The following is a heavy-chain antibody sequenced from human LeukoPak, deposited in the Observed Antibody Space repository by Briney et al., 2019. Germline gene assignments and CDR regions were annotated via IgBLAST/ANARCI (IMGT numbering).Heavy chain of an antibody. V-gene: IGHV4-39*07. CDR2: IYYSGST. Sequence: SETLSLTCTVSGGSISSSSYYWGWIRQPPGKGLEWIGSIYYSGSTYYNPSLKSRVTISVDTSKNQFSLKLSSVTAADTAVYYCARARSDGDYGDYFDYWGQGTLVTVSS. J-gene: IGHJ4*02. CDR1: GGSISSSSYY. D-gene: IGHD4-17*01. CDR3: ARARSDGDYGDYFDY.